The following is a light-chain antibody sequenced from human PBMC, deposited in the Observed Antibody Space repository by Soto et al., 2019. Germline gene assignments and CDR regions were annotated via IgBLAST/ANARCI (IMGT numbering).Light chain of an antibody. V-gene: IGLV7-46*01. J-gene: IGLJ2*01. CDR3: LLSYRGAGEV. CDR2: DTS. CDR1: TGAVTSGHY. Sequence: QAVVTQETSLTVSPGGTVTLNCGSSTGAVTSGHYPYWFQQKPGQAPRTLIYDTSNKHSWTPARFSGSLLGGKATLTLSGAQPEDEADYSCLLSYRGAGEVFGGGTKLTVL.